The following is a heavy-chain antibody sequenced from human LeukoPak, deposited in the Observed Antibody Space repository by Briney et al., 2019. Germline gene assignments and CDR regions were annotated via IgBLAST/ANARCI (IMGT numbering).Heavy chain of an antibody. CDR3: ARVIVVVPAAIEWFDP. Sequence: PGGSLRLSCAASGFTFSSYWMSWVRQAPGKGLEWVANIKQDGSEKYYVDSVKGRFTISRDNAKNSLYLQMNSLRAEDTAVYYCARVIVVVPAAIEWFDPWGQGTLVTVSS. D-gene: IGHD2-2*01. J-gene: IGHJ5*02. CDR2: IKQDGSEK. V-gene: IGHV3-7*01. CDR1: GFTFSSYW.